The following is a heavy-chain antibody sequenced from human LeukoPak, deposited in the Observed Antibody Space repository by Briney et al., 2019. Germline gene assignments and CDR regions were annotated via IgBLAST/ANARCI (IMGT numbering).Heavy chain of an antibody. CDR1: GFTLSMYT. J-gene: IGHJ4*01. Sequence: GGSLRLSCAASGFTLSMYTIYWVRQAPGKGLECVSYISSSGTAMDYADSVKGRFTISRDNAKNALYLQMNNLRAEDTAVYYCARLTYSTSRTPFDYWGQGTLVTVSS. CDR3: ARLTYSTSRTPFDY. D-gene: IGHD6-6*01. CDR2: ISSSGTAM. V-gene: IGHV3-48*01.